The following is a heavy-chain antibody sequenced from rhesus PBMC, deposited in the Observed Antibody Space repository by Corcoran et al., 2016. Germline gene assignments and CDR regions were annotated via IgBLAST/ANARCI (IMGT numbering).Heavy chain of an antibody. V-gene: IGHV4-122*02. D-gene: IGHD6-37*01. CDR3: ARTSSGGWSYDY. J-gene: IGHJ4*01. CDR2: ITYSGST. Sequence: QVQLQESGPGLVKPSETLSLTCAVSGYSISGYYWSWIRQAPGKGLEWIGYITYSGSTSYNPSLKSRVIISRDTSKNQFSLKLSSVTAADTAVYYCARTSSGGWSYDYWGQGVLVTVSS. CDR1: GYSISGYY.